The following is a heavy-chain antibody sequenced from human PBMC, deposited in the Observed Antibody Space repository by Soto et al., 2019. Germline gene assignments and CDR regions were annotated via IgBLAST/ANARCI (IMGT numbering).Heavy chain of an antibody. D-gene: IGHD1-7*01. V-gene: IGHV1-69*13. CDR2: IIPIFGTA. J-gene: IGHJ5*02. CDR3: ARDGYNWNYLPWFDP. Sequence: SVKVSCKASGGTFSSYAISWVRQAPGQGLEWMGGIIPIFGTANYAQKFQGRVTITADESTSTAYMELSSLRSEDTAVYYCARDGYNWNYLPWFDPWGQGTLVTVSS. CDR1: GGTFSSYA.